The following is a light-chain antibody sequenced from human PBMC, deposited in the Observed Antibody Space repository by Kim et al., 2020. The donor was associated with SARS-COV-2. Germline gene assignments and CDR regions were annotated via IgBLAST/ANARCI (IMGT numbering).Light chain of an antibody. J-gene: IGLJ2*01. Sequence: YVSPGQTASITCSGDKLGDKYVCGYQQKPGQSPVLVIYHDSKRPSGIPERFSGSNSGNTATLTISGTQAMDEADYYCQAWDSSVVFGGGTQLTVL. CDR2: HDS. V-gene: IGLV3-1*01. CDR3: QAWDSSVV. CDR1: KLGDKY.